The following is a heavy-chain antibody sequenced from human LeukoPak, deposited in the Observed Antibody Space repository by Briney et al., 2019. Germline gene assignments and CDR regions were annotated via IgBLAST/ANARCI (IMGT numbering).Heavy chain of an antibody. V-gene: IGHV4-38-2*02. CDR2: IYHSGST. J-gene: IGHJ3*02. D-gene: IGHD5-18*01. Sequence: SETLSLTCTVSGYSISSGYYWGWIRQPPGKGLEWIGSIYHSGSTYYNPSLKSRVTISVDTSKNQFSLKLSSVTAADTAVYYCARDSGEGGYSYGLRGAFDIWGQGTMVTVSS. CDR1: GYSISSGYY. CDR3: ARDSGEGGYSYGLRGAFDI.